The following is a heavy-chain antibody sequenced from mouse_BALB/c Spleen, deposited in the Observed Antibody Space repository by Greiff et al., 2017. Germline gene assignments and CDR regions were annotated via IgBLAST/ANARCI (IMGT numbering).Heavy chain of an antibody. D-gene: IGHD2-4*01. Sequence: DVHLVESGPGLVKPSQSLSLTCSVTGYSITSGYYWNWIRQFPGNKLEWMGYISYDGSNNYNPSLKNRISITRDTSKNQFFLKLNSVPTEDTATYYCARYDYDGLDYWGQGTTLTVSS. CDR3: ARYDYDGLDY. J-gene: IGHJ2*01. V-gene: IGHV3-6*02. CDR1: GYSITSGYY. CDR2: ISYDGSN.